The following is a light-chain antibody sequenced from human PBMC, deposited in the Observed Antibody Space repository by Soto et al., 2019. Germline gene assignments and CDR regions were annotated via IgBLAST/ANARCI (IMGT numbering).Light chain of an antibody. CDR3: SSYTSSSSYV. Sequence: QSVLTQPASVSGSPGQSITISCTGTSSDVGEYNSVSWYQQHPGKAPKLIIYEVTNRPSGVSDRLSGSKSGNTASLTISGLQAEDEADYYCSSYTSSSSYVFGTGTKLTVL. V-gene: IGLV2-14*01. J-gene: IGLJ1*01. CDR2: EVT. CDR1: SSDVGEYNS.